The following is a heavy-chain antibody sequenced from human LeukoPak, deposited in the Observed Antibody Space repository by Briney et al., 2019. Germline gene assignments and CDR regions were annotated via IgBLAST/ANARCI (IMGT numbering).Heavy chain of an antibody. CDR3: ARALAGGDYVSPDY. J-gene: IGHJ4*02. D-gene: IGHD4-17*01. V-gene: IGHV1-18*01. Sequence: GASVKVSCKASGYTLTSFGITWVRQAPGQGLEWMGWISTYNGNTNYAQKFQGRVTMTTDTSTNTGYMELRSLRSDDTALYYCARALAGGDYVSPDYWGQGTLVTVSS. CDR2: ISTYNGNT. CDR1: GYTLTSFG.